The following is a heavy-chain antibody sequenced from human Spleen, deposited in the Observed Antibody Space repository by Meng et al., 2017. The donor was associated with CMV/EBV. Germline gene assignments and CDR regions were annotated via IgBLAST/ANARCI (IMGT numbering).Heavy chain of an antibody. J-gene: IGHJ6*02. Sequence: GGSLRLSCAASGFTVSSNYMSWVRQAPGKGLEWVAVISYDGSNKYYADSVKGRFTISRDNSKNTLYLQMNSLRAEDTAVYYCARDYDFWNGFYLHGMGVCGQGTTVTVSS. CDR1: GFTVSSNY. CDR3: ARDYDFWNGFYLHGMGV. CDR2: ISYDGSNK. D-gene: IGHD3-3*01. V-gene: IGHV3-30-3*01.